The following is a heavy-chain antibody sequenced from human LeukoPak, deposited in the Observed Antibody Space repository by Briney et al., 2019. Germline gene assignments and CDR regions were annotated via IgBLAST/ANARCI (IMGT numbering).Heavy chain of an antibody. J-gene: IGHJ5*02. D-gene: IGHD2-2*01. CDR1: GGSVSSASHY. CDR3: ARGDIVVVPAANRGFDP. CDR2: IYYSGST. V-gene: IGHV4-61*01. Sequence: SETLSLTCTVSGGSVSSASHYWSWIRQPPGEGLEWIGYIYYSGSTNYNPSLKSRVTISVDTSKNQFSLKVSSVTAADTAVYYCARGDIVVVPAANRGFDPWGQGTLVTVSS.